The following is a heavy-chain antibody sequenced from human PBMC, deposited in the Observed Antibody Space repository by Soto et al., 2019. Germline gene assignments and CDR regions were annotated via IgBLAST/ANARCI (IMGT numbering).Heavy chain of an antibody. CDR3: ARNRRETGDFDY. D-gene: IGHD7-27*01. V-gene: IGHV1-8*01. J-gene: IGHJ4*02. CDR1: GYTFTTDD. Sequence: QVQLVQSGAEVKKPGASVKVSCKASGYTFTTDDINWMRQATGQGLEWMGSMNPNSGNTGYAQKFQGRVTMTRDTSMNTAYMGLSSLTYEDTAVYYCARNRRETGDFDYWGQGTLVTVSS. CDR2: MNPNSGNT.